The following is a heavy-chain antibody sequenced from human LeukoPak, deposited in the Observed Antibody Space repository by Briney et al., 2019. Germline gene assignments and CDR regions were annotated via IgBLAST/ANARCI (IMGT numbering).Heavy chain of an antibody. CDR2: LIPLFGRA. CDR3: ASPKESNDYYFDY. V-gene: IGHV1-69*13. CDR1: GGTFRNYA. D-gene: IGHD2-21*02. Sequence: SVKVSCKASGGTFRNYALSWVRQAPGQGLEWMGELIPLFGRAEYAQKFQGRVTIIADEATNTAYLELSSVTSDDTAIYYCASPKESNDYYFDYWGQGTLVTVST. J-gene: IGHJ4*02.